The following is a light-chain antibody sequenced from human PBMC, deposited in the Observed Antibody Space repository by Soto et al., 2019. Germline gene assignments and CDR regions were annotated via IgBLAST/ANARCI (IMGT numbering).Light chain of an antibody. J-gene: IGLJ3*02. V-gene: IGLV2-18*02. CDR2: EVN. Sequence: QSALTQPPSVSGSPGQSVAISCTGTSSDVGNYNRVSWFQQSPGTAPKLMIYEVNNRPSGVPDRFSGSKSGNTASLTISGLQADAEGDYYCSSYTSSDTWVFGGGTKLTVL. CDR1: SSDVGNYNR. CDR3: SSYTSSDTWV.